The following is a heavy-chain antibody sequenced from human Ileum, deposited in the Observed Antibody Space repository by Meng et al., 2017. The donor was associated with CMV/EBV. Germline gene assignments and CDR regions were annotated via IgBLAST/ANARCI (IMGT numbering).Heavy chain of an antibody. J-gene: IGHJ4*02. Sequence: GESPKISRAASGFTFSKAWMRWVRQAPGKGLEWVGRIKRKTDGGTTDYAAAVKGRFTISRDESKNTLYLQMNSLKTEDTAVYYCNTDKGSWVQAARGWFDYWGQGTLVTVSS. CDR2: IKRKTDGGTT. CDR1: GFTFSKAW. V-gene: IGHV3-15*01. D-gene: IGHD3-10*01. CDR3: NTDKGSWVQAARGWFDY.